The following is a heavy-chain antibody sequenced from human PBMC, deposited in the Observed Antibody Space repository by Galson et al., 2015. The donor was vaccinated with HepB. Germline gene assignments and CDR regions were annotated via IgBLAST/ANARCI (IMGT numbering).Heavy chain of an antibody. J-gene: IGHJ4*02. CDR2: INLSGDFT. V-gene: IGHV1-46*01. D-gene: IGHD2-21*01. CDR1: RYPFTTYH. Sequence: SVKVSCKASRYPFTTYHIHWVRRPLGQGLEWMGVINLSGDFTNYTQTFQGRVTMTTDRSTTTVYMELRSLRSADTALYFCARGMNSSDWSLDSWGQGTLVTVSS. CDR3: ARGMNSSDWSLDS.